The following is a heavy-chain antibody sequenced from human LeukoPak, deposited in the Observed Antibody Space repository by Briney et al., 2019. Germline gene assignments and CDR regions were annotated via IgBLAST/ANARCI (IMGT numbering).Heavy chain of an antibody. V-gene: IGHV3-23*01. Sequence: GGSLRLSCAASGFTFYNYAMTCVRQAPGKGLEWVSGIGGSGSWTHYADSVRGRFTISGDNSKNTLYLQMNGLRAEDTAVYFCAKAGGSQYFDSWGQGTLVTVSS. CDR3: AKAGGSQYFDS. D-gene: IGHD2-8*02. CDR2: IGGSGSWT. CDR1: GFTFYNYA. J-gene: IGHJ4*02.